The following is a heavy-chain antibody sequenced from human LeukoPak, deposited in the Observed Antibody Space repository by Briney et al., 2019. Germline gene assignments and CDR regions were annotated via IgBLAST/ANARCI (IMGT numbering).Heavy chain of an antibody. V-gene: IGHV3-21*01. D-gene: IGHD3-22*01. CDR1: GFTFSSYS. J-gene: IGHJ1*01. CDR3: AGAAITMMLEYLQH. CDR2: ISSSSSYI. Sequence: GGSLRLSCAASGFTFSSYSMNWVRQAPGKGLEWVSSISSSSSYIYYADSVKGRFTISRDNAKNSLYLQMNSLRAEDTAVYYCAGAAITMMLEYLQHWGQGTLVTVSS.